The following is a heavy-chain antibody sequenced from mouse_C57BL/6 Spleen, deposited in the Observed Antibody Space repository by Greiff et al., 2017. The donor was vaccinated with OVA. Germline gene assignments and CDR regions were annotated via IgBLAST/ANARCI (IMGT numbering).Heavy chain of an antibody. V-gene: IGHV1-55*01. CDR1: GYTFTSYW. Sequence: QVQLKESGAELVKPGASVKMSCKASGYTFTSYWITWVKQRPGQGLEWIGDIYPGSGSTNYNEKFKSKATLTVDTSSSTAYMQLSSLTSEDSAVYYCARGRNYYYAMDYWGQGTSVTVSS. CDR3: ARGRNYYYAMDY. J-gene: IGHJ4*01. D-gene: IGHD1-1*01. CDR2: IYPGSGST.